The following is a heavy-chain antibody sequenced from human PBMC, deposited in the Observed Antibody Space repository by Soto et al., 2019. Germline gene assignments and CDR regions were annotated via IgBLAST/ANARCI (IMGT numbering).Heavy chain of an antibody. CDR2: MNQDGSQI. D-gene: IGHD2-2*02. J-gene: IGHJ4*02. CDR1: GFTFSNYW. CDR3: ARDRGPNTPGY. Sequence: WGSLRLSCAVSGFTFSNYWMTWVRQAPGKGLEWVAYMNQDGSQIYYVDSLRGRFTISRDNAKNSLYLQMNSLRVDDTAVYYCARDRGPNTPGYWGQGTLVTVSS. V-gene: IGHV3-7*01.